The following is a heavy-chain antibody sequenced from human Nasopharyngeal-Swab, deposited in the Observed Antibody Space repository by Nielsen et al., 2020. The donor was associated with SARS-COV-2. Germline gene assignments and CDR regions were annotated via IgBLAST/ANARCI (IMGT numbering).Heavy chain of an antibody. D-gene: IGHD6-19*01. Sequence: GESLKISCAASGFSFSDYDMHWVRQAPGKALEWVAVISYDGSNKYYADSVKGRFTISRDNSKNTLYLQMNSLRAEDTAVYYCAKDTGVRASSGWYYYYYGMDVWGQGTTVTVSS. CDR2: ISYDGSNK. V-gene: IGHV3-30*18. J-gene: IGHJ6*02. CDR1: GFSFSDYD. CDR3: AKDTGVRASSGWYYYYYGMDV.